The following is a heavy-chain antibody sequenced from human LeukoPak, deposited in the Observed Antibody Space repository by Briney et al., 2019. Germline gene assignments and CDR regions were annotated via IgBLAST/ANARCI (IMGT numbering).Heavy chain of an antibody. V-gene: IGHV4-61*02. CDR1: GGSISSGSYY. CDR3: ARYSSTGYDAFDI. CDR2: IYTSGST. D-gene: IGHD6-13*01. Sequence: SETLSLTCTVSGGSISSGSYYWSWIRQPAGKGLEWIGRIYTSGSTNYNPSLKSRVTISVDTSKNQSSLKLSSVTAADTAVYYCARYSSTGYDAFDIWGQGTMVTVSS. J-gene: IGHJ3*02.